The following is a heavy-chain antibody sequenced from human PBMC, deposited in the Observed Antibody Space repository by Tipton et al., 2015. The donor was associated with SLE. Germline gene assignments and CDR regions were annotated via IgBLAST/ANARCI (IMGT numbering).Heavy chain of an antibody. CDR1: GYSIRSGYY. V-gene: IGHV4-38-2*02. J-gene: IGHJ2*01. CDR3: ARSGHIVVVVLGYFDV. CDR2: IYHSGST. D-gene: IGHD2-21*01. Sequence: TLSLTCTVSGYSIRSGYYWGWIRQPPGKGLEWIGSIYHSGSTYYSPSPKSRVTISVDTSKTHFSLKLSSVTAADTAVYYCARSGHIVVVVLGYFDVWGSGTLVTVSS.